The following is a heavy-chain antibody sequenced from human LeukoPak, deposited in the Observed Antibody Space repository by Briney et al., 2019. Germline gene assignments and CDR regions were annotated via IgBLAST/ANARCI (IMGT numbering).Heavy chain of an antibody. V-gene: IGHV3-23*01. Sequence: GGSLRLSCAASGFTFSSYAMSWVRQAPGKGLEWVLAISGSGGSTYYADSVKGRFTISRDNSKNTLYLQMNSLRAEDTAVYYCAKDRAVVAAFNWFDPWGQGTLVTVSS. CDR1: GFTFSSYA. D-gene: IGHD2-15*01. CDR2: ISGSGGST. J-gene: IGHJ5*02. CDR3: AKDRAVVAAFNWFDP.